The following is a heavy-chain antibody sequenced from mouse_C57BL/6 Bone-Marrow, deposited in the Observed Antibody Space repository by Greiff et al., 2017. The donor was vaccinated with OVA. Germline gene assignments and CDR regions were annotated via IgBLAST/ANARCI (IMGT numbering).Heavy chain of an antibody. Sequence: EVKVVESGGGLVKPGGSLKLSCAASGFTFSSYAMSWVRQTPEKRLEWVAYISSGGDYIYYADTVKGRFTISRDNARNTLYLQMSSLKSEDTAMYYCTRTDYDGWFAYWGQGTLVTVSA. CDR3: TRTDYDGWFAY. V-gene: IGHV5-9-1*02. D-gene: IGHD2-4*01. J-gene: IGHJ3*01. CDR2: ISSGGDYI. CDR1: GFTFSSYA.